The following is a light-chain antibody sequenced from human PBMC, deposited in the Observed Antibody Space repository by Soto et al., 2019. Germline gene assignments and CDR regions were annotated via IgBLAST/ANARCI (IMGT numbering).Light chain of an antibody. J-gene: IGKJ4*02. V-gene: IGKV3-15*01. Sequence: EIVMTQSPATLSVSLGERVTLSCRASQSVFSSLALYQQKPGQAPRLLIYGSATRPIGIPASFSGSGSGTAFTTTISLLQSEDVADYYRQQYHSRPAFGRGTRVEIK. CDR1: QSVFSS. CDR3: QQYHSRPA. CDR2: GSA.